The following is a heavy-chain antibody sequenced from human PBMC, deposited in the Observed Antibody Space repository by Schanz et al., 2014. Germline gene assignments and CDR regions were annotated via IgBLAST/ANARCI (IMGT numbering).Heavy chain of an antibody. CDR3: ARDSGPYYDKSMDV. Sequence: DLEESGGGLIQRGESLRLSCAASGFIFSNYGMHWVRQAPGKGLEWVAVIWSDGSGKYYADSVKGRFTISRDSPKNTLYLQMNSLRAEDTALYYCARDSGPYYDKSMDVWGQGTTVAVSS. V-gene: IGHV3-33*01. D-gene: IGHD3-9*01. J-gene: IGHJ6*02. CDR2: IWSDGSGK. CDR1: GFIFSNYG.